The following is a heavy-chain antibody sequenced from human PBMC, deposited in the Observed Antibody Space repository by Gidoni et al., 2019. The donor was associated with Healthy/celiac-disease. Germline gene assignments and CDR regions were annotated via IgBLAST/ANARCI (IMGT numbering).Heavy chain of an antibody. Sequence: QVQLVESGGGVVQPGRYLRLSCAASGFTFSSYAMHWVRQAPGKGLEWVAVISYDGSNKYYADSVKGRFTISRDNSKNTLYLQMNSLRAEDTAVYYCARESDYGPYFDYWGQGTLVTVSS. CDR1: GFTFSSYA. V-gene: IGHV3-30-3*01. J-gene: IGHJ4*02. D-gene: IGHD4-17*01. CDR3: ARESDYGPYFDY. CDR2: ISYDGSNK.